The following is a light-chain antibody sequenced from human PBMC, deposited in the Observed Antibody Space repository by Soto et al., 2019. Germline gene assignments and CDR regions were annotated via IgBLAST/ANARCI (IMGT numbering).Light chain of an antibody. V-gene: IGKV3-15*01. CDR1: QSVSSN. Sequence: EIVMTPSLATLSVSPGERATLSCRASQSVSSNLAWYQQKPGQAPRLLIYGASTRATGIPARFSGSGSGTEFTLTISSLQSEDFAVYYCQQYNNWPWAFGQRTKV. CDR3: QQYNNWPWA. J-gene: IGKJ1*01. CDR2: GAS.